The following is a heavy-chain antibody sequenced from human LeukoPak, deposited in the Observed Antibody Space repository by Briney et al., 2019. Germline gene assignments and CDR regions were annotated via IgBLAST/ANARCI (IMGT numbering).Heavy chain of an antibody. Sequence: PSETLSLTCAVYGGSFSGYYWSWSRQPTGKGLEWIGEINHSGRTNYNPSLKSRATISVDTSKNQLSLKLSSVTAAETAVYYCARGGSAYYDFWSGYSGPYYYYMDVWGKGTTVTVSS. D-gene: IGHD3-3*01. CDR3: ARGGSAYYDFWSGYSGPYYYYMDV. CDR1: GGSFSGYY. V-gene: IGHV4-34*01. J-gene: IGHJ6*03. CDR2: INHSGRT.